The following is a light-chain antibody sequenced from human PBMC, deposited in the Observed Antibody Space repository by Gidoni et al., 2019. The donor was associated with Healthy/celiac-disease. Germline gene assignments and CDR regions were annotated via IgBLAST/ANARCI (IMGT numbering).Light chain of an antibody. CDR3: HQYGSP. CDR2: GAS. Sequence: TQSPGTLSLSPGERATLSCRASQSVSSSYLAWYQQKPGQAPRLLIYGASSRATGIPDRFSGSGSGTDFTLTLSRLEPEDFAVYYCHQYGSPFGGGTKVEIK. J-gene: IGKJ4*01. CDR1: QSVSSSY. V-gene: IGKV3-20*01.